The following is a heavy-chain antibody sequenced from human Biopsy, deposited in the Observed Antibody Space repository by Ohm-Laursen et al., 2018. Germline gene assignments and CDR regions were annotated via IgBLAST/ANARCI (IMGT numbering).Heavy chain of an antibody. CDR2: ISSSGSTI. CDR1: GFTFSSYE. Sequence: SLRLSCAASGFTFSSYEMNWDRQAPGKGLEWVSYISSSGSTIYYADSVKGRFTISRDNAKNSLYLQMNSLRAEDTAVYYCARDGIVGARFNAFDIWGQGTMVTVSS. J-gene: IGHJ3*02. D-gene: IGHD1-26*01. CDR3: ARDGIVGARFNAFDI. V-gene: IGHV3-48*03.